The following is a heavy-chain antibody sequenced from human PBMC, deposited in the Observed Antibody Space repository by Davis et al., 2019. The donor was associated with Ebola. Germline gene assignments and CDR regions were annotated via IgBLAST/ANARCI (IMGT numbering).Heavy chain of an antibody. CDR2: IYSGGDT. Sequence: GGSLRLSCVASGFTVSSNFMSWVRQAPGKGLEWVSLIYSGGDTYYADPVRGRFTISRDISKNTLYLQMNSLRAEDTAVYYCAKIVVVTAIPHFDYWGQGTLVTVSS. CDR3: AKIVVVTAIPHFDY. J-gene: IGHJ4*02. CDR1: GFTVSSNF. D-gene: IGHD2-21*02. V-gene: IGHV3-53*01.